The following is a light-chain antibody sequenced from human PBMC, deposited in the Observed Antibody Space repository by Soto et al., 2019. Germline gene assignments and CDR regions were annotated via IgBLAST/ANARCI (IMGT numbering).Light chain of an antibody. CDR2: GAS. CDR1: QSVSTN. V-gene: IGKV3-15*01. CDR3: QQYGRSPGYT. J-gene: IGKJ2*01. Sequence: EIVLTQSPGTLSVSPGERANLSCRASQSVSTNLAWFQQKPGQAPRLLIYGASTRATGIPARFSGSGSGTEFTLTINSLQSEDLAVYYCQQYGRSPGYTFGQGTKLEIK.